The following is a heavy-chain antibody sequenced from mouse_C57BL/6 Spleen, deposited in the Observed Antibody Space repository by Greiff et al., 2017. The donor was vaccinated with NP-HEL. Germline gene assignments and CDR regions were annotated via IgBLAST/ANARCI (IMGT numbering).Heavy chain of an antibody. CDR2: ISSGGSYT. V-gene: IGHV5-6*01. CDR1: GFTFSSYG. Sequence: EVKLVESGGDLVKPGGSLKLSCAASGFTFSSYGMSWVRQTPDKRLEWVATISSGGSYTYYPDSVKGRFTISRDNAKNTLYLQMSSLKSEDTAMYYCARPRDAWFAYWGQGTLVTVSA. D-gene: IGHD3-3*01. CDR3: ARPRDAWFAY. J-gene: IGHJ3*01.